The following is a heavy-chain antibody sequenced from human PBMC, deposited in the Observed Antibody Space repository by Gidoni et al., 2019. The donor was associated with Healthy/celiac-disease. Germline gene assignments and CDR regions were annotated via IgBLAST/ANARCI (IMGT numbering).Heavy chain of an antibody. V-gene: IGHV4-59*01. CDR1: GGSISSYY. D-gene: IGHD3-16*02. CDR3: ARALDY. CDR2: IYYSGST. J-gene: IGHJ4*02. Sequence: QVQLQESGPGLVKPSETLSLTCTVSGGSISSYYWSWIRQPPGKGLEWIGYIYYSGSTNYNPSLKSRVTISVDTSKNQFSRKLSSVTAADTAVYYCARALDYWGQGTLVTVSS.